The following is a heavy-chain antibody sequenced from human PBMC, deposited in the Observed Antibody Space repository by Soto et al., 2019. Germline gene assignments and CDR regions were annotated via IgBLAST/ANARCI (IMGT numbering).Heavy chain of an antibody. CDR3: ARQKYYDVLSGYSKNWFDP. CDR2: IYYSGST. CDR1: GGSISSGSYY. D-gene: IGHD3-3*01. J-gene: IGHJ5*02. Sequence: QLQLQESGPGLVKPSETLSLTCTVSGGSISSGSYYWGWIRQPPGKGLEWIGSIYYSGSTYYNPSIKSRVTMSVDTSKNPFSLSLSSVTAADTAVYYCARQKYYDVLSGYSKNWFDPWGQGTLVTVSS. V-gene: IGHV4-39*01.